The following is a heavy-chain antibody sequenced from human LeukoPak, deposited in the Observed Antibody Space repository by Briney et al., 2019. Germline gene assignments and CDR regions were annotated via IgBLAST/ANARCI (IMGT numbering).Heavy chain of an antibody. Sequence: GGSLRLSCAASGFSFSNYWMSWVRQAPGKGLEWVANIKQDGREKYYVDSVKGRFTISRDNAKNSLYLQMNSLRAEDTAVYYCARGPRIVGATAYYFDYWGQGTLVTVSS. CDR3: ARGPRIVGATAYYFDY. V-gene: IGHV3-7*01. J-gene: IGHJ4*02. CDR1: GFSFSNYW. D-gene: IGHD1-26*01. CDR2: IKQDGREK.